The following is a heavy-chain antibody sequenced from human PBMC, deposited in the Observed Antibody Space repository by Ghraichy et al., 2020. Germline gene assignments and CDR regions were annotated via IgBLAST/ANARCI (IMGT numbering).Heavy chain of an antibody. Sequence: GGSLRLSCAVSGFTFNKYVLTWVRQAPGKGLEWVSSISASGGDTYYADSVKGRFTVSRDNSKNTLYLQMNSLRAGDTAVYYCAKEGNLLWFGEVSLWPYFDCWGQGTLVTVSS. J-gene: IGHJ4*02. CDR3: AKEGNLLWFGEVSLWPYFDC. V-gene: IGHV3-23*01. D-gene: IGHD3-10*01. CDR2: ISASGGDT. CDR1: GFTFNKYV.